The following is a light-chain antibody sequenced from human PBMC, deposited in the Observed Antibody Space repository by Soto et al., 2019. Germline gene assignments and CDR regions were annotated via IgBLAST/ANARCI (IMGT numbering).Light chain of an antibody. J-gene: IGKJ1*01. CDR2: DAS. V-gene: IGKV3-20*01. CDR1: QSVACTY. Sequence: EIVLTQSPATLSLSPGERATLSCRASQSVACTYLAWFQQKPGQAPRLLIYDASNRATGIPARFSGSGSGTDFTLTTSRLEPEDFAVYYCQQYGTSPPTFGQGTKVDIK. CDR3: QQYGTSPPT.